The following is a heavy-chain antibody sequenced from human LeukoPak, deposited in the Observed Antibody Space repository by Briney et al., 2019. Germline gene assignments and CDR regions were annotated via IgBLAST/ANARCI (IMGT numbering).Heavy chain of an antibody. CDR3: ESEYSSSSGRAFDM. V-gene: IGHV3-74*01. Sequence: GGSLRLSCAACGFTFSSYLMHWVRQAAAKGRVWVSRISTGGCSSNFAGSVKDRLTIHIDNHKNTQYLQINKLRADEAAVHYLESEYSSSSGRAFDMWGQGKMVTVSP. CDR2: ISTGGCSS. CDR1: GFTFSSYL. D-gene: IGHD6-6*01. J-gene: IGHJ3*02.